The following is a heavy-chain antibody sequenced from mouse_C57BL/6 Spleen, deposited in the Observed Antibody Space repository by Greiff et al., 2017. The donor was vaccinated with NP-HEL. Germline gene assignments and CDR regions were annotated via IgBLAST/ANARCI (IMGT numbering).Heavy chain of an antibody. Sequence: EVKLVESGGGLVQPGGSMKLSCVASGFTFSNFWMNWVRQSPEKGLEWVAQIRLKSDNFATHYAESLKGRFTISRDDSKSSVYLQMNNLRAEDTGIYYCTDYTNWLRFWGTGTTVTVSS. CDR3: TDYTNWLRF. D-gene: IGHD4-1*01. V-gene: IGHV6-3*01. J-gene: IGHJ1*03. CDR2: IRLKSDNFAT. CDR1: GFTFSNFW.